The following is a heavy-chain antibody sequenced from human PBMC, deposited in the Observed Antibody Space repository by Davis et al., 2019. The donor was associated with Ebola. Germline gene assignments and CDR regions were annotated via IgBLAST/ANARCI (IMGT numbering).Heavy chain of an antibody. Sequence: GESLKISCAASGFTFSSYAMSWVRQAPGKGLEWVSAISGSGGSTYYADSVKGRFTISRDNSKNTLYLQMNSLRAEDTAVYYCAKDLEPLDYWGQGTLVTVSS. CDR1: GFTFSSYA. CDR2: ISGSGGST. CDR3: AKDLEPLDY. J-gene: IGHJ4*02. V-gene: IGHV3-23*01.